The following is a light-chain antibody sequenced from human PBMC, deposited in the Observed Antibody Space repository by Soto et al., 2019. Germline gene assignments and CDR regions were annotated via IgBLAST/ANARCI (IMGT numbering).Light chain of an antibody. J-gene: IGKJ2*01. V-gene: IGKV3-20*01. CDR1: QSVSNSY. CDR3: HQYGSSPYT. Sequence: EIVLTQSPGTLSLSPGERATLSCRASQSVSNSYLAWYQQEPGQAPRLLIYGVSSRATGIPDRFSGSGSGTDFTLTISRLEPEDFAVYYCHQYGSSPYTFCQGTKLEI. CDR2: GVS.